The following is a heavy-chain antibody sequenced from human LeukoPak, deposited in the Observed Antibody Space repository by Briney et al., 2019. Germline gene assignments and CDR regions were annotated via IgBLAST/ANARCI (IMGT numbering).Heavy chain of an antibody. Sequence: SETLSLTCTVSGGSSSSGDYYWSWIRQPPWKDLEWIGYIYYIGSTYYNQSLKSRVTISEDKSKKQFSLDVSSVTAADKAVYYCARGSLVRGVPFLDYWGQGALVTVSS. J-gene: IGHJ4*02. CDR3: ARGSLVRGVPFLDY. V-gene: IGHV4-30-4*01. D-gene: IGHD3-10*01. CDR2: IYYIGST. CDR1: GGSSSSGDYY.